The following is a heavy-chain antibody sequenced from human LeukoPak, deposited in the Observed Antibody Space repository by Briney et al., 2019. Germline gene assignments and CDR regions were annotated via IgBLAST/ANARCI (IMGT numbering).Heavy chain of an antibody. CDR3: ARRLLWFGEKYGMDV. D-gene: IGHD3-10*01. Sequence: GGSLRLSCAASGFTFSSFAMSWVRQAPGKGLEWVSAISGSGGSTYYAGSVKGRFTISRDNSKNTLYLQMNSLRAEDTAVYYCARRLLWFGEKYGMDVWGQGTTVTVSS. CDR2: ISGSGGST. CDR1: GFTFSSFA. V-gene: IGHV3-23*01. J-gene: IGHJ6*02.